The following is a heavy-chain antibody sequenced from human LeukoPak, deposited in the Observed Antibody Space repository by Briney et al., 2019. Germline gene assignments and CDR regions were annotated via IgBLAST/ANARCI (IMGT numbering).Heavy chain of an antibody. J-gene: IGHJ3*02. Sequence: GGSLRLSCAASGFTFSSYGMHWVRQAPGKGLEWVSSISSSSSYIYYADSVKGRFTISRDNAKNSLYLQMNSLRAEDTAVYYCARDIAYAFDIWGQGTMVTVSS. D-gene: IGHD6-13*01. CDR2: ISSSSSYI. CDR1: GFTFSSYG. CDR3: ARDIAYAFDI. V-gene: IGHV3-21*01.